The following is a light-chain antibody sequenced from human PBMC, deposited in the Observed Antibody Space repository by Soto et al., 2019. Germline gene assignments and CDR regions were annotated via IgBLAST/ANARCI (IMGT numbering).Light chain of an antibody. CDR1: QSVSSSY. CDR3: QQYGNSPWT. V-gene: IGKV3-20*01. CDR2: GAS. Sequence: EIVLTQSPGTLSLSPGERATLSCRASQSVSSSYLAWYQQKPGQAPRLLIYGASSRATGIPDRFSGSGFGTEFTLTISRLEPEDFAVYYCQQYGNSPWTFGQGTKVEIK. J-gene: IGKJ1*01.